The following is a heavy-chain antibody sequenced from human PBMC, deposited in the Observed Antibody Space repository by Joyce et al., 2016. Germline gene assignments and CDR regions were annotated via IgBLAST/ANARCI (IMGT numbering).Heavy chain of an antibody. J-gene: IGHJ4*02. D-gene: IGHD6-13*01. V-gene: IGHV1-2*06. CDR2: INHNSGGT. CDR1: GDTFTGDY. Sequence: QVQLVQSGAEVKKPGASVKVSCKSSGDTFTGDYIHWVRQAPGQGLEWMGRINHNSGGTDNAQKFQGRVTMTRDTSLSTAYMELSRLRSDDTAVYFCARATTSAGPAYWGQGTLVTVSS. CDR3: ARATTSAGPAY.